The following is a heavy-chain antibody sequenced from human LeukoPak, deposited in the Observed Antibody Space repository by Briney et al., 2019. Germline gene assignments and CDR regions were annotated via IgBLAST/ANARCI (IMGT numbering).Heavy chain of an antibody. CDR1: GGTFSSYA. CDR2: IIPILGIA. D-gene: IGHD6-13*01. J-gene: IGHJ4*02. V-gene: IGHV1-69*04. Sequence: SVKVSCKASGGTFSSYAISWVRQAPGQGLEWMGRIIPILGIANYAQKFQGRVTITADKSTSTAYMELSSLRSEDTAVYYCAREEAAVGNFDYWGQGTLVTVSS. CDR3: AREEAAVGNFDY.